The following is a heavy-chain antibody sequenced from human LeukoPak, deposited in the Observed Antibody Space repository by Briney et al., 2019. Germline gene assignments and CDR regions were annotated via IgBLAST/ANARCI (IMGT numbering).Heavy chain of an antibody. D-gene: IGHD6-19*01. J-gene: IGHJ4*02. Sequence: GGSLRLSCVASGFSFASYDIHWVRQAPGKGLEWVTFIESDGSKEYYADSVKGRFTISRDNSMNTVNVQMNSLRPKDTAVYYCAKEGNGWYYLDYWGQGTVVTVSA. V-gene: IGHV3-30*02. CDR1: GFSFASYD. CDR3: AKEGNGWYYLDY. CDR2: IESDGSKE.